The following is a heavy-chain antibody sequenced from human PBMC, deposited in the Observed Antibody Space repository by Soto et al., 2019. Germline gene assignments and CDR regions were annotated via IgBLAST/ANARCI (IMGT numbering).Heavy chain of an antibody. CDR2: IYYSGST. CDR1: GGSISSYY. CDR3: ARVYYDSSGYYFDY. Sequence: PSETLSLTCTVSGGSISSYYWSWIRQPPGKGLEWIGYIYYSGSTNYNPSLKSRVTISVDTSKNQFSLKLSSVTAADTAVYYCARVYYDSSGYYFDYWGQGTMVTVYS. J-gene: IGHJ4*02. D-gene: IGHD3-22*01. V-gene: IGHV4-59*01.